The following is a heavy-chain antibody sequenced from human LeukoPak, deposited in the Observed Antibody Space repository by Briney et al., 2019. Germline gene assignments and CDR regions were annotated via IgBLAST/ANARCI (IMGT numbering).Heavy chain of an antibody. D-gene: IGHD1-1*01. CDR3: AKKWPTLGGTTVAFES. CDR2: MSGDTLST. J-gene: IGHJ4*02. CDR1: GFTFRDYA. Sequence: GGSLRLSCVASGFTFRDYAMSWVRQAPGKGLEWVSTMSGDTLSTWYADSVKGRFTITRDNSKNTVYLQMNSLTSDDTALYYCAKKWPTLGGTTVAFESWGQGTLVTVSS. V-gene: IGHV3-23*01.